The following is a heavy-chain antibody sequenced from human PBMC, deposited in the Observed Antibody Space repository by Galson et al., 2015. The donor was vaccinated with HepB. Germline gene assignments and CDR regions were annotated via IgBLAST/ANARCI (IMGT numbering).Heavy chain of an antibody. J-gene: IGHJ4*02. CDR3: ARDRFRSYDFLTGGVTGYYFDY. CDR1: GFTFNSYA. Sequence: SLRLSCAASGFTFNSYAMSWVRQAPGKGLEWVSTISGSGGSTFYGDSVKGRLILSRDNSKKTLYLQMNSLRAGDRAVYYCARDRFRSYDFLTGGVTGYYFDYWGQGTLVTVSS. V-gene: IGHV3-23*02. D-gene: IGHD3-9*01. CDR2: ISGSGGST.